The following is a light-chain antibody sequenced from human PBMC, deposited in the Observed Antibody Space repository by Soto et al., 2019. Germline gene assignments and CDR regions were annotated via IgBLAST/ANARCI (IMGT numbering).Light chain of an antibody. Sequence: EIVLTQSPGTLSLSPGERATLSCRASQSVSSSYLASYQQKPGQAPRLLIYGASSRATGTPGRFSGSGSGTDFTLTISRLKPEDFAVYYCQQYGSSHRYTFGQGTKLEIK. J-gene: IGKJ2*01. CDR3: QQYGSSHRYT. CDR2: GAS. V-gene: IGKV3-20*01. CDR1: QSVSSSY.